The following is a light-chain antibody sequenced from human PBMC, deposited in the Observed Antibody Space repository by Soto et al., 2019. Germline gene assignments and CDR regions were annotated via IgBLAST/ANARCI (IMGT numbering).Light chain of an antibody. CDR2: GAS. CDR1: QSVSSN. V-gene: IGKV3-15*01. J-gene: IGKJ2*01. Sequence: EIVMTQSPATLSLSPGERATLSCRASQSVSSNVAWYQQIPGQTPRLLIYGASTRATGIPVRFSGSGSGTEFTLTISSLQSEDLAVYYCHQYDDGPYTFGQGTKVEI. CDR3: HQYDDGPYT.